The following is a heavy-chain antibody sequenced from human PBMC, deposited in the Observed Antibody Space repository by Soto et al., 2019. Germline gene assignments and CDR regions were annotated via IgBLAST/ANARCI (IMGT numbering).Heavy chain of an antibody. CDR2: INGDGSRT. CDR1: GFTFSSHW. Sequence: EVQLVESGGGLVQPGGSLRLSCATSGFTFSSHWMHWVRQAPGEGLVWVSRINGDGSRTNYAKSVKGRLTISRENAKNTVSLQMNSLRAEDTAVYYCARGFRDIYALDVWGQGTTVTVSS. CDR3: ARGFRDIYALDV. V-gene: IGHV3-74*01. J-gene: IGHJ6*02.